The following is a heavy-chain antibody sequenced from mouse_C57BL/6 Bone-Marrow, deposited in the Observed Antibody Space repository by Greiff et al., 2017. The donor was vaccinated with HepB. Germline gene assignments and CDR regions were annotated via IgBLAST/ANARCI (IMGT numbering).Heavy chain of an antibody. CDR2: INPSNGGT. CDR1: GYTFTSYW. Sequence: QVQLQQPGTELVKPGASVKLSCKASGYTFTSYWMHWVKQRPGQGLEWIGNINPSNGGTNYNEKFKSKATVTVDKSSSTAYMQLSSLTSEDSAVYYCARDYYGSSYDWYFDVWGTGTTVTVSS. V-gene: IGHV1-53*01. CDR3: ARDYYGSSYDWYFDV. D-gene: IGHD1-1*01. J-gene: IGHJ1*03.